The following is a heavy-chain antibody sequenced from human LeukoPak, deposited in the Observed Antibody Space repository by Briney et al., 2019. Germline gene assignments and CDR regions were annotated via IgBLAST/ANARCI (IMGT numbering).Heavy chain of an antibody. CDR2: ISAYDGNT. D-gene: IGHD4/OR15-4a*01. V-gene: IGHV1-18*01. CDR3: ARMGDYHLVSFFDY. Sequence: ASVKVSCKSSGYTFTSYGFSWVRQAPGQGLEWMGWISAYDGNTNYAQKLQGSVTMTTDTSTSTVYMELTSLRSDDTAVYYCARMGDYHLVSFFDYWGQGTLVTVSS. CDR1: GYTFTSYG. J-gene: IGHJ4*02.